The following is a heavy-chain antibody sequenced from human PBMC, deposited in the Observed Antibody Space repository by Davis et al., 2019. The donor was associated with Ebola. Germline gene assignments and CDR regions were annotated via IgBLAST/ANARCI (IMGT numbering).Heavy chain of an antibody. D-gene: IGHD3-22*01. CDR2: ITRTSGYI. J-gene: IGHJ4*02. V-gene: IGHV3-21*01. CDR3: ARDFSPDSSGSGY. Sequence: GESLKISCAASGFTFSTYTMNWVRQAPGKGLEWVSSITRTSGYIYSADSVKGRFTISRDNAKNSLYLQMNSLRAEDTALYYCARDFSPDSSGSGYWGQGTLVTVSS. CDR1: GFTFSTYT.